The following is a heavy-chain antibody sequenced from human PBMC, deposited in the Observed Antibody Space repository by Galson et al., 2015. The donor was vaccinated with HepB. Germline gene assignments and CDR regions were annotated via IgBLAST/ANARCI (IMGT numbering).Heavy chain of an antibody. D-gene: IGHD4-23*01. CDR2: ISSSGGNT. CDR1: GFTFSSYA. J-gene: IGHJ4*02. Sequence: SLRLSCAASGFTFSSYAMSWVRQAPGKGLEWVSGISSSGGNTYYADSVKGRFTISRDNSKNTLYLQMNSLRVEDTALYYCARDRLSYGGHDFDYWGQGTLVTVSS. CDR3: ARDRLSYGGHDFDY. V-gene: IGHV3-23*01.